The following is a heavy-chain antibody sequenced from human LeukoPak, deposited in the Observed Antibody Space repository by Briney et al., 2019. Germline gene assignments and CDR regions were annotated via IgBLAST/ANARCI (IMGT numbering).Heavy chain of an antibody. Sequence: GGSLRLSCAATGFTFSTHAMGWVRQAPGKGLEWVSTIDGSGVNTYYADAVKGRFPISRDSSKNTLYLQMNSLRAEDTAIYYCAARPPIAVAGPFDYWGQGTLVTVSS. V-gene: IGHV3-23*01. D-gene: IGHD6-19*01. CDR3: AARPPIAVAGPFDY. CDR2: IDGSGVNT. J-gene: IGHJ4*02. CDR1: GFTFSTHA.